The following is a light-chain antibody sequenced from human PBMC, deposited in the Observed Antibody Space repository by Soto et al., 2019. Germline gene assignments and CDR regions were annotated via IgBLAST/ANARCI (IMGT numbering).Light chain of an antibody. J-gene: IGLJ1*01. Sequence: QSALPQPASLSGSPGQSITISCTGSSSDVGRHNLVSWYQHHPGNAPKLIIYEVNKRPSGISDRFSGSKSGNTASLTISGLQAEDETDYYCCSYAGSMTFVCGTGTKVTVL. V-gene: IGLV2-23*02. CDR1: SSDVGRHNL. CDR3: CSYAGSMTFV. CDR2: EVN.